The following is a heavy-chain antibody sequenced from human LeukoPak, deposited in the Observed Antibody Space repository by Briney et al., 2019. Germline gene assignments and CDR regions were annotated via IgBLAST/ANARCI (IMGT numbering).Heavy chain of an antibody. J-gene: IGHJ4*02. Sequence: GGSLRLSCAASGFTFKTYWMSWVRQAPGKRLEWVANIKEDGSAKYYVDSVKGRFTISRDNARNSVYLQMNSLRAEDTAVYYCAKGRSLSCFATLDSWGQGTLVTVSS. CDR2: IKEDGSAK. D-gene: IGHD2-2*01. CDR1: GFTFKTYW. CDR3: AKGRSLSCFATLDS. V-gene: IGHV3-7*03.